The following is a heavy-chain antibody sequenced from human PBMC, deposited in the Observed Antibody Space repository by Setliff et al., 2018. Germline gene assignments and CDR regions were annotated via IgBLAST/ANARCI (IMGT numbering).Heavy chain of an antibody. CDR1: GFTFISYA. CDR2: IIGRAQTR. Sequence: PGGSLRLSCAASGFTFISYAITWVRQAPGKGLEWVSMIIGRAQTRYYADSVKGRFTISRDNSTNTVYLEMNSLRAEDTAVYYCARDLTTMNQKDYYYYGMDVWGQGTTVTVSS. J-gene: IGHJ6*02. D-gene: IGHD3-22*01. V-gene: IGHV3-23*01. CDR3: ARDLTTMNQKDYYYYGMDV.